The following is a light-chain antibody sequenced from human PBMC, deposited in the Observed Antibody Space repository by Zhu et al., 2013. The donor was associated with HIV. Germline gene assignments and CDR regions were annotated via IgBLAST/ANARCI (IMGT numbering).Light chain of an antibody. Sequence: DIQLTQSPSTLSASVGDRVTITCRASQTISTWLAWYQQKPGRAPNLLIYDASNLETGVPSRFSGSGSGAEFTLTISSLQSEDFAVYFCQQYNDWPPITFGGGTKVEIK. J-gene: IGKJ4*01. CDR3: QQYNDWPPIT. CDR1: QTISTW. CDR2: DAS. V-gene: IGKV1-5*01.